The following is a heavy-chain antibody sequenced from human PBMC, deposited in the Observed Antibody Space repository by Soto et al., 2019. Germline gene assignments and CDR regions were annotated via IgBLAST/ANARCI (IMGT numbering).Heavy chain of an antibody. D-gene: IGHD4-17*01. J-gene: IGHJ4*02. CDR2: INAGNGNT. CDR1: GYTFTSYA. CDR3: ARGPDYAGYFDY. Sequence: ASVKVSCKASGYTFTSYAMHWVRQAPGQRLEWMGWINAGNGNTKYSQKFQGRVTITADESMTTAYMELSGLRSEDTAVYYCARGPDYAGYFDYWGRGTLVTVSS. V-gene: IGHV1-3*01.